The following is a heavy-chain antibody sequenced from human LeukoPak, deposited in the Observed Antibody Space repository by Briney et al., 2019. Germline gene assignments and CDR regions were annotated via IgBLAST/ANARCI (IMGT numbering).Heavy chain of an antibody. CDR2: INHSGST. CDR1: GGSFSGYY. CDR3: AREKMRRYSYGYAH. J-gene: IGHJ4*02. D-gene: IGHD5-18*01. Sequence: SETLSLTCAVCGGSFSGYYWSWIRQPPRQGLEWIGEINHSGSTNYNSSLKSRVTISVDTSKNQFSLKVSSVTAADTAVYYCAREKMRRYSYGYAHWGQGTLVTVYS. V-gene: IGHV4-34*01.